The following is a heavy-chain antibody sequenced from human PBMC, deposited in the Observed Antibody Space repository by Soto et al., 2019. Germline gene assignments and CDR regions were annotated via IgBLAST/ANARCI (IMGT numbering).Heavy chain of an antibody. CDR1: GGSISSSSYY. Sequence: PSGTLSLTGTACGGSISSSSYYWGWIRQPPGKGLEWIGSIYYSGSTYYNPSLKSRVTISVDTSKNQFSLKLSSVTAADTAVYYCARYWGFTIFGVIIIRVPWLDPWGQGTLVTGSS. V-gene: IGHV4-39*01. CDR3: ARYWGFTIFGVIIIRVPWLDP. J-gene: IGHJ5*02. D-gene: IGHD3-3*01. CDR2: IYYSGST.